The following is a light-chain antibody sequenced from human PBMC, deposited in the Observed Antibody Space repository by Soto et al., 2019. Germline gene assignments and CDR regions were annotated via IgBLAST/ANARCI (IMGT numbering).Light chain of an antibody. J-gene: IGKJ5*01. CDR2: DAY. CDR3: QQRHRWPIT. Sequence: IVLTQSPSTLSLPPRERATLSCRASQSVGIYLAWYQQKPGQAPRLLIYDAYNRATGIPPRFSGSGSGTDFTLTISSLEPEESAVYYCQQRHRWPITFGQGTRLEIK. V-gene: IGKV3-11*01. CDR1: QSVGIY.